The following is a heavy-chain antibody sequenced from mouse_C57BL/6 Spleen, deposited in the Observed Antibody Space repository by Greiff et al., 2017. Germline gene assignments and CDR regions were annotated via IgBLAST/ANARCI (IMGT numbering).Heavy chain of an antibody. D-gene: IGHD1-1*01. V-gene: IGHV5-9-1*02. CDR1: GFTFSSYA. J-gene: IGHJ3*01. CDR3: TREGYYGSSPWFAC. CDR2: ISSGGDYI. Sequence: DVMLVESGEGLVKPGGSLKLSCAASGFTFSSYAMSWVRQTPAKRLEWVAYISSGGDYIYYADTVMGRYTIFSENARNSLYLQMSSLKSEDTAMYYCTREGYYGSSPWFACWGQGTLVTVSA.